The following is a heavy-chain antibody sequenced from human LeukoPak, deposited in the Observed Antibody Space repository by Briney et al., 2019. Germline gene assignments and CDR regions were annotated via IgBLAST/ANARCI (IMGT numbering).Heavy chain of an antibody. CDR2: ISAYNGNT. CDR1: GYTFTIYG. V-gene: IGHV1-18*01. Sequence: ASVTVSFKASGYTFTIYGISWVRQAPGQGREWMGWISAYNGNTNYAQKLQGRVTITTDTSTSTAYMELRSLRSDDTAVYYCARTPGSGRSIGYWGQGTLVTVSS. CDR3: ARTPGSGRSIGY. D-gene: IGHD2-15*01. J-gene: IGHJ4*02.